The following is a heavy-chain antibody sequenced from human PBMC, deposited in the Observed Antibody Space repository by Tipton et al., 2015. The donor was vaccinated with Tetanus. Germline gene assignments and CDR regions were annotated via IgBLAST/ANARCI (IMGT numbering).Heavy chain of an antibody. J-gene: IGHJ6*01. CDR2: IYFNGTT. D-gene: IGHD1-7*01. Sequence: LRLSCFVSGASVRSESYYWSWIRQPPGKGLEWIGYIYFNGTTKYNPALKSRVTISVDTSKKQFSLSLTSVTAADTAVYYCTRDRITGPTGRYYAMDVWGQGTTVTVSS. V-gene: IGHV4-61*01. CDR1: GASVRSESYY. CDR3: TRDRITGPTGRYYAMDV.